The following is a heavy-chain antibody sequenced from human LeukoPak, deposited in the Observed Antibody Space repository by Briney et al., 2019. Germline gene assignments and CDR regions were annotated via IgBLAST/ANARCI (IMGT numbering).Heavy chain of an antibody. D-gene: IGHD3-3*01. J-gene: IGHJ4*02. CDR1: GFTFITYS. CDR3: ARNTYYDFWSRHYGLDF. Sequence: GGSLRLSCSASGFTFITYSMTWVRQAPGKGLEWVSSISSITSSYIHYADSVKGRFTISRDNGKNSLYLEVHSLRAEDTAVYYCARNTYYDFWSRHYGLDFWGQGTLVTVSS. CDR2: ISSITSSYI. V-gene: IGHV3-21*01.